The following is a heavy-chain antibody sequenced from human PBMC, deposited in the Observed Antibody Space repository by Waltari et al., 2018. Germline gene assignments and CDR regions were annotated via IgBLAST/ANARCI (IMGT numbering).Heavy chain of an antibody. CDR1: GFSFSNYD. V-gene: IGHV3-23*01. Sequence: EVQLLVYGGGLVQTGGSLRLSCAACGFSFSNYDMAWERQAPGEGRVWVTGIRNSGGNTYYGDSMNARFAITRDNSRNTLHLQMNGLGAEDTAIYYCTSWRVVADTGWFDSWGQGTLVTVSS. CDR3: TSWRVVADTGWFDS. J-gene: IGHJ5*01. D-gene: IGHD2-15*01. CDR2: IRNSGGNT.